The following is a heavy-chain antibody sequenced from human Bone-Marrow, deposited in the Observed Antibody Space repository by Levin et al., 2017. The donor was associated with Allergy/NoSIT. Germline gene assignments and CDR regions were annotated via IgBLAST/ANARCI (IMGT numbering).Heavy chain of an antibody. CDR3: AHRTSPLRIVDY. CDR2: IYWDDDK. V-gene: IGHV2-5*02. CDR1: GFSLSTRGEG. J-gene: IGHJ4*02. Sequence: SGPTLVKPTQTLTLTCTFSGFSLSTRGEGVGWIRQPPGKALEWLALIYWDDDKRYTTSLKSRLTITKDTSKNQVVLTMTNMDPVDTATYYCAHRTSPLRIVDYWGQGTLVTVSS. D-gene: IGHD3-16*01.